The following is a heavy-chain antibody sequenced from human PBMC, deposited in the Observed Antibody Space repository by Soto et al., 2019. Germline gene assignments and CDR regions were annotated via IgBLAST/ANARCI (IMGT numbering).Heavy chain of an antibody. Sequence: ASVKVSCKASGYTFTSYGISWVRQAPGQGLEWMGWISAYNGNTNYAQKLQGRVTMTTDTSTSTAYMELRSLRSDDTAVYYCARSAPQILRYFDWLHPLDYWGQGTLVTSPQ. D-gene: IGHD3-9*01. CDR1: GYTFTSYG. J-gene: IGHJ4*02. CDR3: ARSAPQILRYFDWLHPLDY. CDR2: ISAYNGNT. V-gene: IGHV1-18*04.